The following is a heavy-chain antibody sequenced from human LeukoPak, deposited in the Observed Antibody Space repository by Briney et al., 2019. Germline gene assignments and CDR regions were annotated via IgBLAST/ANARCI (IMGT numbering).Heavy chain of an antibody. CDR3: ARVLYDRTGNNWFDP. D-gene: IGHD3-22*01. CDR2: IIPIFGTA. Sequence: ASVKVSCKASGGTFSSYAISWVRQAPGQGLEWMGGIIPIFGTANYAQKFQGRVTITTDESTSTAYMELRSLRSDDTAVYYCARVLYDRTGNNWFDPWGQGTLVTVSS. V-gene: IGHV1-69*05. CDR1: GGTFSSYA. J-gene: IGHJ5*02.